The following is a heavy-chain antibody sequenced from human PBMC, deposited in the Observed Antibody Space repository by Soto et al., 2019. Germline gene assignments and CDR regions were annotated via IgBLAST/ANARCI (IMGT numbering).Heavy chain of an antibody. CDR1: RFTFSTYE. V-gene: IGHV3-48*03. J-gene: IGHJ4*02. CDR2: ISSGGDTV. D-gene: IGHD2-2*01. Sequence: EVQLVESGGALVQPGGSLRLSCAASRFTFSTYEMHWLRQAPGKGLGWVSYISSGGDTVHYADSVKGRFTISRDNTRNSLYLQMNSLRDEDTALYYCVRYCSSTLCNGVATRTFDYWGQGTLVTVSS. CDR3: VRYCSSTLCNGVATRTFDY.